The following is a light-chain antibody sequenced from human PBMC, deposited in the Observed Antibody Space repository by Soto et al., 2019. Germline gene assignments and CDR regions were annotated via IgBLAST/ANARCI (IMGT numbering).Light chain of an antibody. V-gene: IGKV4-1*01. CDR3: QHYYSSWT. CDR2: WAS. CDR1: QNNKNY. Sequence: DIVMTQSPDSLAVSLGERATINCKSSQNNKNYLAWYQQKAGQPPKLIIDWASTRASGVPDRFSGSGSGTYFTLTSSSLQAEDVAVYYCQHYYSSWTFGQGTKVEIK. J-gene: IGKJ1*01.